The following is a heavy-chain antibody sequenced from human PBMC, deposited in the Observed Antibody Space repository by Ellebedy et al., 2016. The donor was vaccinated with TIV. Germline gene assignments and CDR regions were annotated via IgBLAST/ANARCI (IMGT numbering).Heavy chain of an antibody. V-gene: IGHV1-69*06. D-gene: IGHD6-19*01. Sequence: SVKVSCXASGGTFSSYAISWVRQAPGQGLEWMGGIIPIFGTANYAQKFQGRVTITADKSTSTAYMELSSLRSENTAVYYCARDSLAVAGTSSDYWGQGTLVTVSS. CDR3: ARDSLAVAGTSSDY. CDR1: GGTFSSYA. J-gene: IGHJ4*02. CDR2: IIPIFGTA.